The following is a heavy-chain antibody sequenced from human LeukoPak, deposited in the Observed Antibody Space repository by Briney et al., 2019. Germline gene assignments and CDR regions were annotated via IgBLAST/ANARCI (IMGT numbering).Heavy chain of an antibody. Sequence: PGGSLRLSCAASGFTFSSYDMSWVRQVPGKGLEWVSAISDSGGSTHYADSVKGRFTISRDISKNTLYLHMNSLRAEDTAVYYCAKDRGGGFDYWGQGTLVTVSS. CDR1: GFTFSSYD. D-gene: IGHD3-10*01. CDR3: AKDRGGGFDY. V-gene: IGHV3-23*01. J-gene: IGHJ4*02. CDR2: ISDSGGST.